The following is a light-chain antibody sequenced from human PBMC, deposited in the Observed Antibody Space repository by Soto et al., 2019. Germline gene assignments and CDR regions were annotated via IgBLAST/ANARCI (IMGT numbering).Light chain of an antibody. Sequence: EIVLTRSPGNLSLSPGERATLSCRASQSFNSIYLAWYQQKPGQAPRLLIYGASSRATGIPDRFSGSGSGTDFTLTISRLEPEDFAVYYCHQYDSWTFGQGTKVDIK. CDR3: HQYDSWT. V-gene: IGKV3-20*01. J-gene: IGKJ1*01. CDR1: QSFNSIY. CDR2: GAS.